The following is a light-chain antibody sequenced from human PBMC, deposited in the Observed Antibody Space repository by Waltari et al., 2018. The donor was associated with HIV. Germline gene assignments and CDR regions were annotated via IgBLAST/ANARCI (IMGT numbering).Light chain of an antibody. CDR3: QQYNSWPPVT. CDR1: QSVNSN. J-gene: IGKJ5*01. CDR2: GAA. Sequence: EIVLTQSPATLSVSPGERATLSCRASQSVNSNLAWYQQKPGQAPRLLIYGAATRATGIPARISGSGAGTEFTLTISSLQSEDFAVYYCQQYNSWPPVTFGQGTRLEIK. V-gene: IGKV3-15*01.